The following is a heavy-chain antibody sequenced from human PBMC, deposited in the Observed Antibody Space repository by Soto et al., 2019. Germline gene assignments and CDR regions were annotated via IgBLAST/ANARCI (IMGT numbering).Heavy chain of an antibody. CDR1: GGTFSSYA. J-gene: IGHJ5*02. Sequence: QVQLVQSGAEVKKPGSSVKVSCKASGGTFSSYAISWVRQAPGQGLEWMGGIIPIFGTANYAQKFQGRVTSTADKSTSTAYMELSSLRSEDTAVYYCARDLPQAGGSEWFDPWGQGTLVTVSS. CDR2: IIPIFGTA. CDR3: ARDLPQAGGSEWFDP. V-gene: IGHV1-69*06. D-gene: IGHD6-13*01.